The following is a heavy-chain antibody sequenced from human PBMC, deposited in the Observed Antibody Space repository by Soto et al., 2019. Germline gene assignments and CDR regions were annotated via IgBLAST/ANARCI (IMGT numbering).Heavy chain of an antibody. V-gene: IGHV1-69*12. CDR3: ARGYCMSTSCRRSYYYYYGMDV. CDR2: IIPIFGTA. Sequence: QVQLVQSGAEVKKPGSSVKVSCKASGGTFSSYAISWVRQAPGQGLEWMGGIIPIFGTANYAQKFQGRVTITADESTSTADMELSSLRSEDTAVYYCARGYCMSTSCRRSYYYYYGMDVGGQGTTVTVSS. CDR1: GGTFSSYA. J-gene: IGHJ6*02. D-gene: IGHD2-2*01.